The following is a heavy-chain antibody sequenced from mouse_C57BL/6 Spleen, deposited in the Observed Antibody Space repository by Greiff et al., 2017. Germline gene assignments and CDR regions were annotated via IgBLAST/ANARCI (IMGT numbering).Heavy chain of an antibody. CDR1: GYTFTSYW. V-gene: IGHV1-69*01. D-gene: IGHD4-1*01. Sequence: QVQLQQPGAELVMPGASVKLSCKASGYTFTSYWMHWVKQRPGQGLEWIGEIDPSDSYTNYNQKFKGKSTLTVDKSSSTAYMQLSSLTSEDSAVYYCAREMETGTKGFAYWGQGTLVTVSA. J-gene: IGHJ3*01. CDR2: IDPSDSYT. CDR3: AREMETGTKGFAY.